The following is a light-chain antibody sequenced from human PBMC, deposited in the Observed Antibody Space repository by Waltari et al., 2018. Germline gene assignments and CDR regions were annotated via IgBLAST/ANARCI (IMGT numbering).Light chain of an antibody. V-gene: IGKV1-5*03. J-gene: IGKJ3*01. CDR2: EAS. Sequence: DIQMTQSPSTLSASVGDRVTITCRASQTISSWLAWYQQKPGKAPKLLIYEASSLQSGVPSRFSGGGSGTEFTLTINSLEPEDFAVYYCQQRGNWPPITFGPGTKVDIK. CDR1: QTISSW. CDR3: QQRGNWPPIT.